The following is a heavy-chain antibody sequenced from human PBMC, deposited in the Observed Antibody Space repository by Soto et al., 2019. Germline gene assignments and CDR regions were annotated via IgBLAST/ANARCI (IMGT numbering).Heavy chain of an antibody. J-gene: IGHJ4*02. CDR1: GGSISSSSYY. V-gene: IGHV4-39*01. Sequence: SETLSLTCTVSGGSISSSSYYWGWIRQPPGKGLEWIGSIYYSGSTYYNPSLKSRVTISVDTSKNQFSLKLSSVTAADTAVYYCARHRSNYDFWSGYYFDYWGQGTLVTVSS. CDR2: IYYSGST. D-gene: IGHD3-3*01. CDR3: ARHRSNYDFWSGYYFDY.